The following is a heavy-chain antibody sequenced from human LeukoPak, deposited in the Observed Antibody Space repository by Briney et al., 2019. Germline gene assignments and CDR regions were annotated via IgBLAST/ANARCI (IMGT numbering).Heavy chain of an antibody. CDR3: ARRSDYSGSGSYYYFDY. CDR2: NYYSGST. Sequence: SETLSLTCSVSGGSISSGGYYWSWIRQHPGKGLEWIGNNYYSGSTYYNPSLKSRVTTSVDTSKSQFSLKLTSVSAADTAVYYCARRSDYSGSGSYYYFDYWGQGILVTVSS. J-gene: IGHJ4*02. V-gene: IGHV4-31*03. D-gene: IGHD3-10*01. CDR1: GGSISSGGYY.